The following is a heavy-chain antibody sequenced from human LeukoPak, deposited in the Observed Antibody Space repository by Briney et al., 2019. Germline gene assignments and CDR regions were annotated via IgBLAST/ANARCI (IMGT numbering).Heavy chain of an antibody. CDR3: ARAPSRVGSWPTLLYYYYYMDV. J-gene: IGHJ6*03. V-gene: IGHV1-69*06. Sequence: SVKVSCKASGGTFSSYAISWVRQAPGQGLEWMGGIIPIFGTANYAQKFQGRVTITADKSTSTAYMELSSLRSEDTAVYYCARAPSRVGSWPTLLYYYYYMDVWGKGTTVTISS. CDR1: GGTFSSYA. CDR2: IIPIFGTA. D-gene: IGHD6-13*01.